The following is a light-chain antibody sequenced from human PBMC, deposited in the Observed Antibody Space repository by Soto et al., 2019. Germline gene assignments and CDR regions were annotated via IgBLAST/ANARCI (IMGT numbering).Light chain of an antibody. CDR3: QHRMNWPLT. Sequence: DMVLTQSPATLYLSPGERATLSCRASQSVSSYLAWYQQKPGQAPRLLIYDASNRATGIPARFSGSGSETDFTLTISSLEPEDFAVYYCQHRMNWPLTFGQGTRLEI. CDR2: DAS. J-gene: IGKJ5*01. V-gene: IGKV3-11*01. CDR1: QSVSSY.